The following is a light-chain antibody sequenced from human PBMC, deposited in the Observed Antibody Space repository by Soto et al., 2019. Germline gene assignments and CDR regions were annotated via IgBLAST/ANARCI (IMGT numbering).Light chain of an antibody. CDR3: QQTFRSPT. CDR2: STS. Sequence: IQMTQSPSSLSASVGDRVTITCRASQSISSFLNWYQQTPGKAPKLLIYSTSTLQSGVPSRFSGSGSETVFTLTISSLQAEDFATYYCQQTFRSPTFGQGTKVEIK. CDR1: QSISSF. V-gene: IGKV1-39*01. J-gene: IGKJ1*01.